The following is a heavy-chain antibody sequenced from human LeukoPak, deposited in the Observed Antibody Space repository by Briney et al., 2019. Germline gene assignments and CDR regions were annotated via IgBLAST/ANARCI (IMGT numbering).Heavy chain of an antibody. CDR1: GFTFSSYA. CDR3: ARDRATTAPGAFDI. CDR2: ISSNGGST. D-gene: IGHD5-24*01. Sequence: PGGSLRLSCAASGFTFSSYAMHWVRQAPGKGLEYVSAISSNGGSTYYANSVKGRFTISRDNSKNTLYLQMGSLRAEDMAVYYCARDRATTAPGAFDIWGQGTMVTVSS. J-gene: IGHJ3*02. V-gene: IGHV3-64*01.